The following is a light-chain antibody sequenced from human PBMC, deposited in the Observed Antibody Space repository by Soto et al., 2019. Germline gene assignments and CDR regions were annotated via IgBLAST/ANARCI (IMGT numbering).Light chain of an antibody. Sequence: QSVLTQPASVSGSPGQSITISCTGTSSGVGGYNYVSWYQQHPGKAPKLMIYDVSNRPSGVSNRFSGSKSGNTASLTISGLQAEDEADYYCSSYTSSRTYVFGPGTKVTVL. CDR2: DVS. V-gene: IGLV2-14*01. CDR1: SSGVGGYNY. J-gene: IGLJ1*01. CDR3: SSYTSSRTYV.